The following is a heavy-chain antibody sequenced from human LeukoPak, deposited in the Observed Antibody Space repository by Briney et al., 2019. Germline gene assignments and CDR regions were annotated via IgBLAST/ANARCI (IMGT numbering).Heavy chain of an antibody. CDR3: ARGYCTNGVCYPWFDP. Sequence: ETLFLTCTVSGGSISSYYWSWIRQPPGKGLEWIGYIYTSGSTNYNPSLKSRVTISVDTSKNQFSLKLSSVTAADTAVYYCARGYCTNGVCYPWFDPWGQGTLVTVSS. CDR1: GGSISSYY. V-gene: IGHV4-4*09. D-gene: IGHD2-8*01. J-gene: IGHJ5*02. CDR2: IYTSGST.